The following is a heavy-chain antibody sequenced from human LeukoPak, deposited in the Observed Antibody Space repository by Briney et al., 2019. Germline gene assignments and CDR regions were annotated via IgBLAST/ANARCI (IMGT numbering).Heavy chain of an antibody. CDR3: ARDSDFDH. V-gene: IGHV3-7*04. CDR1: GFTFSIYW. Sequence: GGSLRLSCAASGFTFSIYWMSWVRQAPGKGLEWVANIKQDGSEKLYADSVKGRFTISRDNAKNSVYLQMNSLRAEDTAVYYCARDSDFDHWGQGILVTVSS. CDR2: IKQDGSEK. J-gene: IGHJ4*02.